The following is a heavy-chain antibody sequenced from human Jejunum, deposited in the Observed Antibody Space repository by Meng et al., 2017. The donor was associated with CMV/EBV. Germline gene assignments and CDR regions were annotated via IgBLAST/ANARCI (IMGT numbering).Heavy chain of an antibody. J-gene: IGHJ3*02. Sequence: FSLSAYNVDWVRQAPGKGVEWVSSISSSGDYIYYADSLKGRFAISRDNAKNSVYLQMSSLSADDTAVYYCARDLYVGDPSAFDIWGQGTKVTVSS. CDR1: FSLSAYN. V-gene: IGHV3-21*01. CDR3: ARDLYVGDPSAFDI. CDR2: ISSSGDYI. D-gene: IGHD2-21*02.